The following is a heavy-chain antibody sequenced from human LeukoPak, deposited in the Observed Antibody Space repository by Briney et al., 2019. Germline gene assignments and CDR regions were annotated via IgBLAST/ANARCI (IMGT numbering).Heavy chain of an antibody. J-gene: IGHJ5*02. CDR2: VYGNGNT. CDR3: ARHAFVLEAGYWFDP. CDR1: GGSIGSFY. V-gene: IGHV4-59*08. D-gene: IGHD2-8*02. Sequence: SETLSLTSTVSGGSIGSFYWSWIRQAPGKGPEWIANVYGNGNTNYNPSLRGRVSMSVATSSEQFSLRLRSVTAADTAIYYCARHAFVLEAGYWFDPWGQGILVTVSS.